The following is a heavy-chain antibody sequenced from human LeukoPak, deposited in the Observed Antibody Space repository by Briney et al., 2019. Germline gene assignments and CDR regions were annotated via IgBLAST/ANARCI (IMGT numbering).Heavy chain of an antibody. CDR2: INSDGSST. V-gene: IGHV3-74*01. Sequence: GGPLRLSCAASGFTFSSYWMPWVRQAPGKGLVWVSRINSDGSSTSYADSVKGRFTISRDNAKNTLYLQMNSLRAEDTAVYYCASPTYYDFWSGYYTGDYWGQGTLVTVSS. J-gene: IGHJ4*02. D-gene: IGHD3-3*01. CDR1: GFTFSSYW. CDR3: ASPTYYDFWSGYYTGDY.